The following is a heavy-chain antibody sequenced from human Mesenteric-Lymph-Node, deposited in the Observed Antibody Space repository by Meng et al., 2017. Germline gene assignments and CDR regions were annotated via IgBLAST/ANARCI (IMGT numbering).Heavy chain of an antibody. D-gene: IGHD4-17*01. J-gene: IGHJ6*02. Sequence: GESLKISCAASGFTFNTYNMNWARQAPGKGLEWVSSISSSGSYIYYAVSVKGRFTISRDNAKNSLYLQMNSLRAEDTAVYFCAREGDDYGDYESGSYYYGMDVWGQGTAVTVSS. CDR3: AREGDDYGDYESGSYYYGMDV. CDR2: ISSSGSYI. V-gene: IGHV3-21*01. CDR1: GFTFNTYN.